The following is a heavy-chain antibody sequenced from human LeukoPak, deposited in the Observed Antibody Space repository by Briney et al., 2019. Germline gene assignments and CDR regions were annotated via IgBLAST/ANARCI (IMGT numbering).Heavy chain of an antibody. Sequence: ASVKVSCKASGYTFTNYYLHWVRQAPGQGFEWMGIINPGGGTTTYAQKFQGRVTMTRDTSTSTVYMELSSLRSEDTAVYYCARGGFTTMVRGVIITLDALDIWGQGTMVTVSS. D-gene: IGHD3-10*01. V-gene: IGHV1-46*01. CDR1: GYTFTNYY. CDR3: ARGGFTTMVRGVIITLDALDI. J-gene: IGHJ3*02. CDR2: INPGGGTT.